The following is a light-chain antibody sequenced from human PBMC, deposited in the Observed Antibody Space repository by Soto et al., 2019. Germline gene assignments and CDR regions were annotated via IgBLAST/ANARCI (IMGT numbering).Light chain of an antibody. CDR2: ADN. CDR1: SSNIGAGYD. Sequence: QSVLTQTPSVSGAPGQKITMSCTGSSSNIGAGYDVHWYQQLPGAAPRLLIYADNNRPSGVPDRFSASNSGTSASLAITGLQGEDEAVYYCQSYDTSPSGVIFGAGTKLTVL. V-gene: IGLV1-40*01. J-gene: IGLJ2*01. CDR3: QSYDTSPSGVI.